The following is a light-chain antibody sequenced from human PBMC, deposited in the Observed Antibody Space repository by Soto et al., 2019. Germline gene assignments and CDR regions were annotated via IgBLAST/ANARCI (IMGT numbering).Light chain of an antibody. Sequence: QSVLTQPRSVSGSPGQSVTVSCTGTSSDVGAYNYVSWYQQHPGKAPKLMIYDVTKRPSGVPDRFSASKSGNTASLTVSGLQAEDEADYYCCSYAGTYTWMFGGGTKVTVL. CDR2: DVT. V-gene: IGLV2-11*01. CDR1: SSDVGAYNY. J-gene: IGLJ3*02. CDR3: CSYAGTYTWM.